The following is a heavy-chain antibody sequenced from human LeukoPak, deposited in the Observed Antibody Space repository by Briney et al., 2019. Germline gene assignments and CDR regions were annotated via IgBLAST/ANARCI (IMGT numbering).Heavy chain of an antibody. D-gene: IGHD3-16*02. J-gene: IGHJ4*02. Sequence: SETLSLTCTVSNGSISSYSWSWIRQPPGKGLEWIGYIYNSWNTNYNPSLKSRVTISVDTSKNQFSLRLTSVTAADTAVYYCARHMVTFGGVIAPDYWGQGTLVIVSS. CDR2: IYNSWNT. CDR3: ARHMVTFGGVIAPDY. CDR1: NGSISSYS. V-gene: IGHV4-59*08.